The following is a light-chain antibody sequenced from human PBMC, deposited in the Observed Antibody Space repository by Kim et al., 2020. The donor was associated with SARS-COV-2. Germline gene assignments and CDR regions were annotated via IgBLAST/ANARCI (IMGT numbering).Light chain of an antibody. J-gene: IGKJ1*01. CDR1: QSISSY. V-gene: IGKV1-39*01. CDR3: QQSYSTPPWT. CDR2: AAS. Sequence: SVGERVTITCRASQSISSYLNWYQQKPGKAPKLLIYAASSLQSGIPSRFSGSGSGTDFTLTISSLQPEDFATYYCQQSYSTPPWTFGQGTKVDIK.